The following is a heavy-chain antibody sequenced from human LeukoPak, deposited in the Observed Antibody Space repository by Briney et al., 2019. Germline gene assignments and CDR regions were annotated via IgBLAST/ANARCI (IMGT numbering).Heavy chain of an antibody. Sequence: PGGSLRLSCAASGFTFSSYEMNWVRQAPGKGLEWVAVIWHDGSTKYYGDSVKGRFTISRDNSKNTQYLQMNSLRAEDTAVYYCARAPTTYSSGWPYSFDYWGQGTLVTVSS. CDR1: GFTFSSYE. D-gene: IGHD6-19*01. V-gene: IGHV3-33*08. CDR3: ARAPTTYSSGWPYSFDY. CDR2: IWHDGSTK. J-gene: IGHJ4*02.